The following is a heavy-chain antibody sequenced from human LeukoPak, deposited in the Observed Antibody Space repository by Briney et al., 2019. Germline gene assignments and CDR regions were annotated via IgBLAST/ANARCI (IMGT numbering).Heavy chain of an antibody. D-gene: IGHD5-24*01. CDR2: IYYSGST. V-gene: IGHV4-39*07. J-gene: IGHJ4*02. CDR1: GGSISSSSYY. Sequence: SETLSLTCTVSGGSISSSSYYWGWIRQPPGKGLEWIGSIYYSGSTYYNPSLKSRVTTSVDTSKKQFSLKLSSVTAADTAVYYCARDGYNPIDYWGQGTLVTVSS. CDR3: ARDGYNPIDY.